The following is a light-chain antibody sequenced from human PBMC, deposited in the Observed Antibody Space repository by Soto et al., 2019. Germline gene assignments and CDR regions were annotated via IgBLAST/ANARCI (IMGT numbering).Light chain of an antibody. CDR3: QSDDSSRSGHVV. V-gene: IGLV1-40*01. Sequence: QSVLTQPPSVSGAPGQRVTISCTGSSSNIGAGYDVHWYQQLPGTAPKLLIYGNSNRPSGVPDRFSGSKSGTSASLAITGLQAEDEADYYCQSDDSSRSGHVVFGGGTKLTV. J-gene: IGLJ2*01. CDR1: SSNIGAGYD. CDR2: GNS.